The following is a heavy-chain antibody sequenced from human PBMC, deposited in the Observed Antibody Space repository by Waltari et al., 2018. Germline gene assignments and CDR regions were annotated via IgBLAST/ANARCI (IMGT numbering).Heavy chain of an antibody. CDR3: ARGGYYYDSSGYYYGDY. CDR2: IIPILGIA. D-gene: IGHD3-22*01. V-gene: IGHV1-69*04. J-gene: IGHJ4*02. CDR1: GGTFSSYA. Sequence: QVQLVQSGAEVKKPGSSVKVSCKASGGTFSSYAISWVRQAPGQGLEWMGGIIPILGIANYARKFQGRVTITADESTSTAYMELSSLRSEDTAVYYCARGGYYYDSSGYYYGDYWGQGTLVTVSS.